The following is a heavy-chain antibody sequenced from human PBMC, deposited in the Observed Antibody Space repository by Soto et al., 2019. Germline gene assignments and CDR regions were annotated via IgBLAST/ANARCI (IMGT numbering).Heavy chain of an antibody. J-gene: IGHJ6*02. CDR3: ARTSAAGKYYYGMDV. D-gene: IGHD6-13*01. CDR1: GYSFTSYW. V-gene: IGHV5-51*01. CDR2: IYPGDSDT. Sequence: PGESLKISCKGSGYSFTSYWIGWVRQMHGKGLEWMGIIYPGDSDTRYSPSFQGQVTISADKSISTAYLQWSSLKASDTAMYYCARTSAAGKYYYGMDVWGQGTTVTVS.